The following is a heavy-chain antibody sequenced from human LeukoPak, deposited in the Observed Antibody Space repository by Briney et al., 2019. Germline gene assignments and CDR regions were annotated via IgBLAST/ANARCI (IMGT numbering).Heavy chain of an antibody. CDR2: ISSDGDST. Sequence: GGSLRLSCAASGFTFSTYAMHWVRQAPGKGLEYVSAISSDGDSTYYANSVKGRFTISRDNSKNTLYLQMGSLRAEDMAVYYCARDLRLKELAYCGGDCLDYWGQGTLVTVSS. V-gene: IGHV3-64*01. D-gene: IGHD2-21*02. J-gene: IGHJ4*02. CDR3: ARDLRLKELAYCGGDCLDY. CDR1: GFTFSTYA.